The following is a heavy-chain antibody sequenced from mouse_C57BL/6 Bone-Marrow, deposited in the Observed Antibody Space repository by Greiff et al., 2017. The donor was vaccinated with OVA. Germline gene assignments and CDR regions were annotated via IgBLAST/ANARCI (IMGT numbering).Heavy chain of an antibody. D-gene: IGHD1-1*01. Sequence: VQLQQPWAELVKPGASVKLSCKASGYTFTSYWMHWVKQRPGQGLEWIGMIHPNSGSTNYNEKFKSKATLTVDKSSSTAYMQLSSLTSEDSAVYYCATTVVATGDYWGQGTTLTVSS. CDR1: GYTFTSYW. J-gene: IGHJ2*01. CDR2: IHPNSGST. CDR3: ATTVVATGDY. V-gene: IGHV1-64*01.